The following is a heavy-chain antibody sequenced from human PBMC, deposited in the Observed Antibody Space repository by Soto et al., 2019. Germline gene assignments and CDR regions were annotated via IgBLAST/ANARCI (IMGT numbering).Heavy chain of an antibody. CDR1: GFTFSGHW. Sequence: EVHLVESGGGLVQPGGSLRLSCAASGFTFSGHWMSWVRQAPGKGLEWVAHIKQDGSETFYVGSVKGRFTISRDNAKNSLDLQMNRLRAEDTGLYYCARDRAFCSVTNCRRGSIYYYYMDVWGNGTTVTVSS. D-gene: IGHD2-2*01. CDR3: ARDRAFCSVTNCRRGSIYYYYMDV. V-gene: IGHV3-7*01. CDR2: IKQDGSET. J-gene: IGHJ6*03.